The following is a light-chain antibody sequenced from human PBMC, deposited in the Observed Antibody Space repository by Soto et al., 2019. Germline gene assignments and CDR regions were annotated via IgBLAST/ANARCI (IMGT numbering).Light chain of an antibody. Sequence: EIVLTQSPATLSLSPGERATLSCRASQSVSSHLTWYQHIPGQAPRLLIYDASTRANGIPARFSGGGSRTDFTLTIRSLEPEDFAVYYCQQRSDWPLLFGGGTRVEIK. CDR2: DAS. CDR3: QQRSDWPLL. CDR1: QSVSSH. V-gene: IGKV3-11*01. J-gene: IGKJ4*01.